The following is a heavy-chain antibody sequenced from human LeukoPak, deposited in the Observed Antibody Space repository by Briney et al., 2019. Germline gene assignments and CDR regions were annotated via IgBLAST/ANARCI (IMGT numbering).Heavy chain of an antibody. J-gene: IGHJ4*02. CDR3: ATRPAGSTWYGVFDY. V-gene: IGHV4-59*11. CDR1: GGSINSHY. Sequence: SETLSLTCTVSGGSINSHYWSWIRQPPGKGLEWIGYVFNGGSTNYNPSLKSRVTMSVDTSRDQFSLRQTSVTAADTAIYYCATRPAGSTWYGVFDYWSQGTLVTVSS. CDR2: VFNGGST. D-gene: IGHD6-13*01.